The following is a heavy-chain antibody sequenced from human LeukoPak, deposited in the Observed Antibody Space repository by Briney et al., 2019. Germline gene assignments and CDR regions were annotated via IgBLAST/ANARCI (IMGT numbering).Heavy chain of an antibody. CDR3: AKGGGGVLAS. J-gene: IGHJ4*02. CDR2: IVSGGTTI. V-gene: IGHV3-11*04. Sequence: GGSLRLSCAASGFTFSDFYMSWIRQAPGKGLEWVSYIVSGGTTIYYTDSVKGRFTISRDNAKNSLYLQMNSLRAEDTAMYYCAKGGGGVLASWGQGTLVTVSS. CDR1: GFTFSDFY. D-gene: IGHD3-16*01.